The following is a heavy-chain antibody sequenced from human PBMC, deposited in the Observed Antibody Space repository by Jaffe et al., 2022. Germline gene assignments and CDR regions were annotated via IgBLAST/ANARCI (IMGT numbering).Heavy chain of an antibody. CDR1: GFTFSSYG. CDR3: AKEGVQLERRAFDY. CDR2: IRYDGSNK. J-gene: IGHJ4*02. Sequence: QVQLVESGGGVVQPGGSLRLSCAASGFTFSSYGMHWVRQAPGKGLEWVAFIRYDGSNKYYADSVKGRFTISRDNSKNTLYLQMNSLRAEDTAVYYCAKEGVQLERRAFDYWGQGTLVTVSS. D-gene: IGHD1-1*01. V-gene: IGHV3-30*02.